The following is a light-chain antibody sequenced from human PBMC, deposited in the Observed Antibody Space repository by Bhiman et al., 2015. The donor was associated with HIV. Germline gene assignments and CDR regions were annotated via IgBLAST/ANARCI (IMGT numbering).Light chain of an antibody. CDR3: SSLTSSITYV. CDR1: GSDVGGYNH. V-gene: IGLV2-14*03. J-gene: IGLJ1*01. Sequence: QSALTQPASVSGSPGQSITISCTGTGSDVGGYNHVSWYQQHPGKAPKLMIYDVSDRPSGVSNRFSGLQAEDEADYYCSSLTSSITYVFGTGTNVTVL. CDR2: DVS.